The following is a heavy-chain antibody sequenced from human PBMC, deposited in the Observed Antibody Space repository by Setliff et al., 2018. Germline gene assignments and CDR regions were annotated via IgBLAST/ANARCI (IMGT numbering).Heavy chain of an antibody. CDR2: IWKSVST. J-gene: IGHJ4*02. CDR3: ARTGTYRYFDY. Sequence: PSETLSLTCTVSDGSLSTYYWSWIRQPPGKGLEWLGYIWKSVSTFYNPSLTSRITMSVATSRNLFSMELASVTAADTAVYYCARTGTYRYFDYWGQGALVTVSS. CDR1: DGSLSTYY. D-gene: IGHD1-1*01. V-gene: IGHV4-59*04.